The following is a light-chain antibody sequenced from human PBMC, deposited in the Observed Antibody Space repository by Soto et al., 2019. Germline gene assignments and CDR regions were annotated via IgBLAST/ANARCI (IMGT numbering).Light chain of an antibody. CDR1: QSVSSY. CDR2: DAS. J-gene: IGKJ4*01. Sequence: EIVYTQVAATLSSSPGERATLSCRASQSVSSYLAWYQQKPGQAPRLLIYDASNRATGIPARFSGSGSGTDFTLTIQGPDAKDFAVSYSQQLSILGAGTKVDTK. CDR3: QQLSI. V-gene: IGKV3-11*01.